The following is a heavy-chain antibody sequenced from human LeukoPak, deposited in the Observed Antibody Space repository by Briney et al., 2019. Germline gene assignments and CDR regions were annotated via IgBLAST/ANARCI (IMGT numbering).Heavy chain of an antibody. CDR1: GGSISSYY. CDR3: ARDTRFDSSGYRHVFWFFDL. D-gene: IGHD3-22*01. Sequence: SETLSLTCTVSGGSISSYYWSWIRQPPGQGQERIGESNHSGSTNYNPSLKSRVTISVDTSKNQFSLRLTSVIAADTAVYYCARDTRFDSSGYRHVFWFFDLWGRGTLVTVSS. CDR2: SNHSGST. V-gene: IGHV4-34*01. J-gene: IGHJ2*01.